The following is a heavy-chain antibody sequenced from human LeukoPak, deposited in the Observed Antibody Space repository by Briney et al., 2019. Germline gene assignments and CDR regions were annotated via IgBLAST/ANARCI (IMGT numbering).Heavy chain of an antibody. V-gene: IGHV4-30-2*01. CDR1: GGSISRGGYS. CDR3: ARAGYSSGLGD. CDR2: IYHSGST. D-gene: IGHD5-18*01. Sequence: PSETLSLTCAVSGGSISRGGYSGSWIRQPPGEGLEWIGYIYHSGSTYYNPSLKSRVTISVDRSKNQFSLKLSSVTAADTAVYYCARAGYSSGLGDWGQGTLVTVSP. J-gene: IGHJ4*02.